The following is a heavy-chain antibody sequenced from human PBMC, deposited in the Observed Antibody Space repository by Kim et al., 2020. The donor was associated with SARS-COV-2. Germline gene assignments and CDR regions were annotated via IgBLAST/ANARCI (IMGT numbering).Heavy chain of an antibody. V-gene: IGHV3-23*01. Sequence: GGSLRLSCEASGFTFSRNGMSWVRQAPGKGLEWISIVSGSGDSTNYAEVVKGRFTISRDNSKNMVFLQMNSLRAEDTAVYYCVKVPTSGSYGYYYYGMDVWGQGTTVTVSS. CDR2: VSGSGDST. J-gene: IGHJ6*02. CDR1: GFTFSRNG. CDR3: VKVPTSGSYGYYYYGMDV. D-gene: IGHD3-10*01.